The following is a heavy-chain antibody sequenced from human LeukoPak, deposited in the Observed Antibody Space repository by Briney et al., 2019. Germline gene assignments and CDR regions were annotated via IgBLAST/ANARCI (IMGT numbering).Heavy chain of an antibody. J-gene: IGHJ6*04. CDR3: AELGITMIGGV. CDR1: GFTVSSNY. D-gene: IGHD3-10*02. Sequence: GGSLRLSCAASGFTVSSNYMSWVRQAPGKGLEWVSVIYSCGSTYYADSVKGRFTISRDNSKNTLYLQMNGLRAEDTAVYYCAELGITMIGGVWGKGTTVTISS. CDR2: IYSCGST. V-gene: IGHV3-66*03.